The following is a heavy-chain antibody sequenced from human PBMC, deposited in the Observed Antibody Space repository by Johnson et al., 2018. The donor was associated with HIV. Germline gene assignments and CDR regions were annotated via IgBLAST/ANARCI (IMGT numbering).Heavy chain of an antibody. J-gene: IGHJ3*02. CDR3: AKEIAVGDAFDI. V-gene: IGHV3-52*01. CDR1: GFTFSSSW. CDR2: IKCDGSEK. Sequence: VKLVESGGGLVQPGGSLRLSCGASGFTFSSSWMHWVCQAPEKGLEWVADIKCDGSEKYYVDSVKGRLTISRDNAKNSLYLQVNSLRAEDTAVYYCAKEIAVGDAFDIWGQGTMVTVSS. D-gene: IGHD2-21*01.